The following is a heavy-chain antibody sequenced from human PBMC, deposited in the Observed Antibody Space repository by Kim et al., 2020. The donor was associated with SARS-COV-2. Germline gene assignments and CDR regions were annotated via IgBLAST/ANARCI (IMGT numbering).Heavy chain of an antibody. CDR3: ANFNRRTDY. CDR2: ISYDGSNK. D-gene: IGHD3-3*01. J-gene: IGHJ4*02. V-gene: IGHV3-30-3*01. CDR1: GFTFSSYA. Sequence: GGSLRLSCAASGFTFSSYAMHWVRQAPGKGLEWVAVISYDGSNKYYADSVKGRFTISRDNSKNTLYLQMNSLRAEDTAVYYCANFNRRTDYWGQGTLVTVSS.